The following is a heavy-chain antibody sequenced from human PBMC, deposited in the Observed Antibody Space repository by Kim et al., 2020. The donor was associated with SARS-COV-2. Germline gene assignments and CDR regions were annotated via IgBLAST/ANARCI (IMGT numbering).Heavy chain of an antibody. V-gene: IGHV3-30*04. CDR3: ASLGMVIGHWEYYYHGMDV. CDR2: TSYDGSNK. D-gene: IGHD2-21*01. Sequence: GGSLRLSCAASGFPFSDYGLHWLRQGPGRGLEWVAVTSYDGSNKKYADSVKGRFTISKDNSLSTLYLHMNSLRTEDTAVYYCASLGMVIGHWEYYYHGMDVWGQGTTVTVSS. J-gene: IGHJ6*02. CDR1: GFPFSDYG.